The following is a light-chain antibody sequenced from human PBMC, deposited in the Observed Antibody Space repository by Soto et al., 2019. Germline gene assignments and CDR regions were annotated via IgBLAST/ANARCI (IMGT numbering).Light chain of an antibody. V-gene: IGKV1-5*01. CDR3: QQFNSYTLT. CDR2: DAS. CDR1: QSLVTW. J-gene: IGKJ4*01. Sequence: DIQMTQSPSTLSASVGDRVTITCRASQSLVTWLAWYQQKPGKAPKLLIYDASKLENGVPSRFSGSGSGTEFSLTISSLQPDDFATSYCQQFNSYTLTFGGGTKVEIK.